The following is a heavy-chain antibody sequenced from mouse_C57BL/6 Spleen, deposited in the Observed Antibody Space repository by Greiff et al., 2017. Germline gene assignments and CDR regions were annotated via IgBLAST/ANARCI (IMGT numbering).Heavy chain of an antibody. Sequence: EVHLVESGGGLVKPGGSLKLSCAASGFTFSDYGMHWVRQAPEKGLEWVAYISSGSSTIYYADTVKGRFTISRDNAKNTLFLQMTSLRSEDTAMYYCARPRWLLPSYYAMDYWGQGTSVTVSS. J-gene: IGHJ4*01. V-gene: IGHV5-17*01. CDR2: ISSGSSTI. CDR3: ARPRWLLPSYYAMDY. CDR1: GFTFSDYG. D-gene: IGHD2-3*01.